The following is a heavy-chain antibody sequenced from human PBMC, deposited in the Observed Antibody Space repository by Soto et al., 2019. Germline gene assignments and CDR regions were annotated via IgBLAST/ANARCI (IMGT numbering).Heavy chain of an antibody. CDR1: GGSVSSGSYY. Sequence: QVQLQESGPGLVKPSETLSLTCTVSGGSVSSGSYYWSWIRQPPGKGLEWIGYIYYSGSTNYNPSLKSRVTISVDTSKNQFSLKLSSVTAADTAVYYCARGRLRKGGSDYYFDYWGQGTLVTVSS. J-gene: IGHJ4*02. CDR3: ARGRLRKGGSDYYFDY. CDR2: IYYSGST. D-gene: IGHD4-17*01. V-gene: IGHV4-61*01.